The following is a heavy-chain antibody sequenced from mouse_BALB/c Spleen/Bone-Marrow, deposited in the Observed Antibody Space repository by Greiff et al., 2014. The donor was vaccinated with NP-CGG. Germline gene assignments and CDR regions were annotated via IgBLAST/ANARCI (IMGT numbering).Heavy chain of an antibody. V-gene: IGHV1-80*01. Sequence: VQLVESGAELVRPGSSVKIPCKASGYAFSSYWMNWVKQRPGQGLEWIGQIYPGDGDTNYNGKFKGKATLTADKSSSTAYMQLSSLTSEDSAVYFCARGVPMDYWGQGTSVTVSS. CDR1: GYAFSSYW. CDR2: IYPGDGDT. J-gene: IGHJ4*01. CDR3: ARGVPMDY.